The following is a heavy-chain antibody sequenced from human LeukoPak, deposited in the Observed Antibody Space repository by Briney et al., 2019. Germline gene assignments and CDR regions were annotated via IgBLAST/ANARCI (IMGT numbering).Heavy chain of an antibody. V-gene: IGHV1-69*05. Sequence: SVKVSCKASGGTFSSYAISWVRPAPGQGLEWMGGIIPIFGTSNYAQKFQGRVTITTDESTSTAYMELSSLRSEDTAVYYCASARSYCGGDCYSADYWGQGTLVTVSS. CDR2: IIPIFGTS. CDR1: GGTFSSYA. D-gene: IGHD2-21*01. CDR3: ASARSYCGGDCYSADY. J-gene: IGHJ4*02.